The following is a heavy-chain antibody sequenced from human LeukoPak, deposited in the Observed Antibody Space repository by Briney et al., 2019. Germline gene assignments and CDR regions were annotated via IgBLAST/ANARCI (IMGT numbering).Heavy chain of an antibody. Sequence: PSETLSLTCTVSGGSISSSSYYWGWIRQPPGKGLEWIGSIYYSGSTSYNPSLKSRVTISVDTSKNQFSLRLSSVTAADTAVYYCASTPKLYWGQGTLVTVSS. CDR1: GGSISSSSYY. D-gene: IGHD1-7*01. CDR2: IYYSGST. V-gene: IGHV4-39*01. CDR3: ASTPKLY. J-gene: IGHJ4*02.